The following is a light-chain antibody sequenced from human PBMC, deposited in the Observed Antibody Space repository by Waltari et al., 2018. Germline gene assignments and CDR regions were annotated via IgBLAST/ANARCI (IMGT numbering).Light chain of an antibody. Sequence: AIQLTQSPSSLSASLGDRVTITCRASQGIRSALAWYQQRPGKPPQFLIYDASTLHSGVPSRFSGSGSGTDFSLTISSLQPEDFATYYCQQYINYPFTFGPGTKVDIK. CDR1: QGIRSA. V-gene: IGKV1D-13*01. CDR2: DAS. CDR3: QQYINYPFT. J-gene: IGKJ3*01.